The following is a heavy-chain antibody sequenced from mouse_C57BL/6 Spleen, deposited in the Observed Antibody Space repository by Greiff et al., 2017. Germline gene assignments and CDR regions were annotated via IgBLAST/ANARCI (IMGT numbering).Heavy chain of an antibody. J-gene: IGHJ2*01. Sequence: DVKLVESGGGLVQPGGSMKLSCVASGFTFSNYWMNWVRQSPEKGLEWVAQIRLKSDNYATNYAESVKGRFTISRDDSKRSVYLQMNNLRAEDTGIYYCTGGGNFDYWGQGTTLTVSS. V-gene: IGHV6-3*01. CDR3: TGGGNFDY. CDR1: GFTFSNYW. CDR2: IRLKSDNYAT.